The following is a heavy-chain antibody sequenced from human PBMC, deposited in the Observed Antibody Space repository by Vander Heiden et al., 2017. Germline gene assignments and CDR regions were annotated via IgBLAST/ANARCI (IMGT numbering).Heavy chain of an antibody. D-gene: IGHD4-17*01. CDR2: IYYSGST. CDR1: GGSISSSSYS. Sequence: QLQLQESVPGLVQPSETLSLTCTVSGGSISSSSYSWGWIRQPAGKGLEWIGSIYYSGSTYYNPSLKSRVTISVDTSKNQFSLKLSSVTAADTAVYYCASFYGDYDRYYFDYWGQGTLVTVSS. CDR3: ASFYGDYDRYYFDY. V-gene: IGHV4-39*01. J-gene: IGHJ4*02.